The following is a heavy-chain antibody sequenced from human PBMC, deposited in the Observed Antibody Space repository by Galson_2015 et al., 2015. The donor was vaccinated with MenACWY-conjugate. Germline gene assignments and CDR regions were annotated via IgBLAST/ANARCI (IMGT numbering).Heavy chain of an antibody. D-gene: IGHD6-13*01. J-gene: IGHJ4*02. CDR2: IYPGDSDT. CDR1: GYSFTNYW. Sequence: QSGAEVKKPGESLKISCKGSGYSFTNYWIGWVRQMPGKGLEWMGIIYPGDSDTRYSPSFQGQVTISADKSINTAYLQWSSLKPSDTAIYHCARPASGHSSSCDYWGQGTLVTVSS. V-gene: IGHV5-51*03. CDR3: ARPASGHSSSCDY.